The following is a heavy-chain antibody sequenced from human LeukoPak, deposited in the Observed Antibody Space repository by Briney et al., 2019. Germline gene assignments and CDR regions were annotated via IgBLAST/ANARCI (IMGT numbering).Heavy chain of an antibody. CDR1: GFTFSSYS. J-gene: IGHJ3*02. V-gene: IGHV3-48*04. Sequence: PGGSLRLSCVASGFTFSSYSMNWVRQAPGKGPEWVSYISSSGNIIYYADSVKGRFTISRDNAKNTLYLQMNSLRAEDTPVYHCAREYYGSGTADACDIWGQGRMVTVCS. CDR2: ISSSGNII. CDR3: AREYYGSGTADACDI. D-gene: IGHD3-10*01.